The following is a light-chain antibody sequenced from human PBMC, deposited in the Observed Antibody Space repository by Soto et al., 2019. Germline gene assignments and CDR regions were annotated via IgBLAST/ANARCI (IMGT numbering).Light chain of an antibody. CDR1: QNIIRY. J-gene: IGKJ5*01. V-gene: IGKV1-39*01. CDR2: AAS. CDR3: QQSYSTSIT. Sequence: DIQMTQSPSSLSASVGDRVTITCRASQNIIRYLNWYQQKPGKAPRLLIYAASSLQSGVPSRFSGSGSGTDFTPTISSLQPEDFATYYCQQSYSTSITFGQGTRLEIK.